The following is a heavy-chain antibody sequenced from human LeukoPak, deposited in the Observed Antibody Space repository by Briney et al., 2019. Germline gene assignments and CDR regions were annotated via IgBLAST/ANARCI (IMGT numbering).Heavy chain of an antibody. V-gene: IGHV3-23*01. CDR2: ISGSGRST. CDR1: GFTFSSYG. Sequence: GGSLRLSCAASGFTFSSYGMHWVRQAPGKGLEWVSGISGSGRSTYYADSVKGRFNISRDNSKSTLYLQMNSLRAEDTAVYYCAKLRVGGLRGGTFDYWGQGTLVTVSS. J-gene: IGHJ4*02. D-gene: IGHD3-16*01. CDR3: AKLRVGGLRGGTFDY.